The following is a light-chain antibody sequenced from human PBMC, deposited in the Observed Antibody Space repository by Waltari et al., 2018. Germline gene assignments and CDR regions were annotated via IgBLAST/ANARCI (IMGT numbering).Light chain of an antibody. V-gene: IGKV2-30*01. CDR3: MQGIHWPPYT. J-gene: IGKJ2*01. CDR1: ESLVFSDGNTY. CDR2: KVS. Sequence: DVVMPQSPLSLPVTLGQPASISCRSSESLVFSDGNTYLNWFHQRPGQSPRRLIYKVSNRDSGVPDRFSGSGAGTDFTLKISRVEAEDVGIYYCMQGIHWPPYTFGQGTKLEIK.